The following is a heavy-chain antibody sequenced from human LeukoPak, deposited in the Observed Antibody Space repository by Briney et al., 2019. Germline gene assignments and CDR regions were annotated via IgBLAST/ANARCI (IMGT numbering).Heavy chain of an antibody. D-gene: IGHD1-1*01. CDR3: ARQLERRYYYYMDV. CDR1: GYTFTSYG. Sequence: SVKVSCKASGYTFTSYGISWVRQAPGQGLEWMGGIIPIFATTNYAQKFQGRVTITADESTSTAYMELSSLRSEDTAVYYCARQLERRYYYYMDVWGKGTTVTVSS. J-gene: IGHJ6*03. CDR2: IIPIFATT. V-gene: IGHV1-69*13.